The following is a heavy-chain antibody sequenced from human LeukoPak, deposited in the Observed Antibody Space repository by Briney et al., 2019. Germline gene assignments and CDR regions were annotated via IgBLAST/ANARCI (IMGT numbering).Heavy chain of an antibody. Sequence: GGSLRLSCAASGFTFSSYSMSWVRQAPGKGLEWVSSISSTSNYIYYADSVKGRFTISRDNAKNSLYLQMNSLRAEDTAVYYCARDSSGHHYCYYYMDVWGKGTTVTVSS. D-gene: IGHD3-22*01. CDR3: ARDSSGHHYCYYYMDV. CDR2: ISSTSNYI. V-gene: IGHV3-21*01. CDR1: GFTFSSYS. J-gene: IGHJ6*03.